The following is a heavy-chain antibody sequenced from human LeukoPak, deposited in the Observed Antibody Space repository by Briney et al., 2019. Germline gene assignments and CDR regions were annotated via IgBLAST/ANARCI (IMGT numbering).Heavy chain of an antibody. CDR1: GYSFTNYW. CDR2: IDPSDSYT. CDR3: ARHLLAAAGPYYGLDV. Sequence: GESLKISCKGSGYSFTNYWISWVRQMPGKGLERMGRIDPSDSYTNYSPSFQGHVTISADKSISTAYLQWSSLKAPDTGMYYCARHLLAAAGPYYGLDVWGQGTTVTVSS. J-gene: IGHJ6*02. D-gene: IGHD6-13*01. V-gene: IGHV5-10-1*01.